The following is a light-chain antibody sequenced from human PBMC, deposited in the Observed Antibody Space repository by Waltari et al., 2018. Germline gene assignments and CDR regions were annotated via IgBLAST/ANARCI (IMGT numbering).Light chain of an antibody. CDR3: QQYNKWWT. V-gene: IGKV3-15*01. CDR1: QSVSSN. Sequence: EIVMTQSPATLSASPGEKVTLSCRASQSVSSNLAWFQQKPGQAPRLLIFAASSRATDIPARFSGSGSGTEFTLIISSRQSEDSAVYYCQQYNKWWTFGQGTKVEIK. CDR2: AAS. J-gene: IGKJ1*01.